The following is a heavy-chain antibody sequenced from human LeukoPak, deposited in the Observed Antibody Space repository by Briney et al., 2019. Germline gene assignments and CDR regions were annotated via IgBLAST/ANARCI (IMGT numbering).Heavy chain of an antibody. D-gene: IGHD3-3*02. CDR2: IDHSGST. J-gene: IGHJ4*02. V-gene: IGHV4-34*01. CDR3: AGSNHFWSGYYLLDY. CDR1: GGSFSGYY. Sequence: SETLPLTCAVYGGSFSGYYWSWIRQPPGKGLEWIGEIDHSGSTNYNPSLKSRVTISVDTSKNQFSLELSSVTAADTAVYYCAGSNHFWSGYYLLDYWSQGTLVTVSS.